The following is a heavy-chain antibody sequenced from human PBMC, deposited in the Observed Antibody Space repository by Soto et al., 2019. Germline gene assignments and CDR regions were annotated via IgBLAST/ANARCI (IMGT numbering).Heavy chain of an antibody. CDR2: ISGSGGST. CDR1: GFTFSSYA. Sequence: EVQLLESGGVLVQPGGSLRLSCAASGFTFSSYAMSWVRQAPGKGLEWVSAISGSGGSTYYADSVKGRFTISRDNSKNTLYLQMNSLRAEDTAVYYCAKDKRIMITFGGVIVIHFDYWGQGTLVTVSS. V-gene: IGHV3-23*01. D-gene: IGHD3-16*02. J-gene: IGHJ4*02. CDR3: AKDKRIMITFGGVIVIHFDY.